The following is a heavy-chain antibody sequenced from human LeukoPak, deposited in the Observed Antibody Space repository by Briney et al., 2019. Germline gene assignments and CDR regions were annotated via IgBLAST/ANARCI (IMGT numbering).Heavy chain of an antibody. J-gene: IGHJ4*02. CDR2: INPSGGST. D-gene: IGHD3-22*01. CDR1: GCTFTSYY. V-gene: IGHV1-46*01. CDR3: ARGPLYYYDSSGPFDY. Sequence: ASVKVSCKASGCTFTSYYMHWVRQAPGQGLEWMGIINPSGGSTSYAQKFQGWVTMTRDTSISTAYMELSRLRSDDTAVYYCARGPLYYYDSSGPFDYWGQGTLVTVSS.